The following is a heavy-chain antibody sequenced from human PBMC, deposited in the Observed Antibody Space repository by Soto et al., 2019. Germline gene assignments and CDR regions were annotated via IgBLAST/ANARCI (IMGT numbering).Heavy chain of an antibody. CDR1: GYSFTNYW. D-gene: IGHD6-19*01. CDR3: ATSRGFGSGWDYQFDS. J-gene: IGHJ4*01. CDR2: IDHSDSYT. Sequence: GESLKISCQSSGYSFTNYWINWVRQVPGKGLEWMGRIDHSDSYTTFSPSFQGHVTISADMSITTTYLHLSSLQASDTAIYFCATSRGFGSGWDYQFDSWGQGTLVTVS. V-gene: IGHV5-10-1*01.